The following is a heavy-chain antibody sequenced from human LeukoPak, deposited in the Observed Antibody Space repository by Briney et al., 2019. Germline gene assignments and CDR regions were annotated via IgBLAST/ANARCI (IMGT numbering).Heavy chain of an antibody. D-gene: IGHD4-23*01. CDR2: ISSSSSYI. V-gene: IGHV3-21*01. CDR3: ARGTVGNFDY. J-gene: IGHJ4*02. Sequence: GGSLRLSCAASGFTFSSYSMNWVRQAPGKGLEWVSSISSSSSYIYYADSVKVRFTISRDNAKNSLYLQMNSLRAEDTAVYYCARGTVGNFDYWGQGTLVTVSS. CDR1: GFTFSSYS.